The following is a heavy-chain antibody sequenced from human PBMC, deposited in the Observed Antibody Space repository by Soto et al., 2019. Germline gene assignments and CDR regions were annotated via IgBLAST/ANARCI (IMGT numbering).Heavy chain of an antibody. V-gene: IGHV3-11*01. CDR2: ISSSGSTI. CDR3: ARDRRRDHRGMDV. J-gene: IGHJ6*02. Sequence: GGSLRLSCAASGFTFSYYYMSWIRQAPGKGLEWVSYISSSGSTIYYADSVKGRFTISRDNAKNSLYLQMNSLRAEDTAVYYCARDRRRDHRGMDVWGQGTTVTVSS. CDR1: GFTFSYYY.